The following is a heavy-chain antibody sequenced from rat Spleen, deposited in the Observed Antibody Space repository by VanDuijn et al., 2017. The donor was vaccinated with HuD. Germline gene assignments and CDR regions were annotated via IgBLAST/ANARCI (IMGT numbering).Heavy chain of an antibody. D-gene: IGHD4-3*01. J-gene: IGHJ3*01. CDR3: VRQETSGYSNWFGY. CDR1: GFTFRYYT. Sequence: EVQLVESGGGLVQPGRSLKLSCASSGFTFRYYTMAWVRPAPTKCLEWVATISYEGSRTYFRDSWKGRFTISRDDAKSTQYLQMDSLRSKDTATYCCVRQETSGYSNWFGYWGHGTLVTVSS. CDR2: ISYEGSRT. V-gene: IGHV5-7*01.